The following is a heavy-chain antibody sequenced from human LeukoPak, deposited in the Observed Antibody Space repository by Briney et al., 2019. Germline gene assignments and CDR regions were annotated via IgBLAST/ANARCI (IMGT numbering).Heavy chain of an antibody. CDR1: GGSISSYY. J-gene: IGHJ4*02. D-gene: IGHD2-2*02. CDR3: ARESRIVVVPAAILSYFDY. V-gene: IGHV4-59*01. CDR2: IYYSGST. Sequence: SETLSLTCTVSGGSISSYYWSWIRQPPGKGLEWIGYIYYSGSTNYNPSLKSRVAISVDTSKNQFSLKLSSVTAADTAVYYCARESRIVVVPAAILSYFDYWGQGTLVTVSS.